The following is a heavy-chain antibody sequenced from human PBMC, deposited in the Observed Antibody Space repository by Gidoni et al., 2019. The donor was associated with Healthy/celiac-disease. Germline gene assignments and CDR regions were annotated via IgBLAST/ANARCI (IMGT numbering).Heavy chain of an antibody. CDR3: ARDGSLLGVGRFDP. CDR2: IYYSGST. D-gene: IGHD3-10*01. Sequence: QVQLQESGPGLVKPSQTLSLTCTVPGGSISRGGYYWSWIRQHPGKGLEWIGYIYYSGSTYYNPSLKSRVTISVDTSKNQFSLKLSSVTAADTAVYYCARDGSLLGVGRFDPWGQGTLVTVSS. V-gene: IGHV4-31*03. J-gene: IGHJ5*02. CDR1: GGSISRGGYY.